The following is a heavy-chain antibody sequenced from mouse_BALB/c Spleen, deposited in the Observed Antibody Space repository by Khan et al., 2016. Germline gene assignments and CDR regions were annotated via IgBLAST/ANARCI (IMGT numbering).Heavy chain of an antibody. CDR1: GFTFSSYA. Sequence: EVELVESGGGLVKPGGSLKLSCAASGFTFSSYAMSWVRQTPEKRLEWVASISSGGSTYYPDSVKGRFTIYRDNARNILNLQMRRLRSEDTAMYYCAREYYGNYGDYFDYLGQGTTLTVSS. CDR2: ISSGGST. D-gene: IGHD2-1*01. J-gene: IGHJ2*01. CDR3: AREYYGNYGDYFDY. V-gene: IGHV5-6-5*01.